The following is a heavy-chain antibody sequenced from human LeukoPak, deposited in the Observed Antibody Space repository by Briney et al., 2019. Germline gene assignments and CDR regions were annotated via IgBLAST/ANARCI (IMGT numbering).Heavy chain of an antibody. V-gene: IGHV3-30*04. CDR1: GFTFSRYA. CDR2: ISYDGRNK. D-gene: IGHD3-10*01. J-gene: IGHJ4*02. Sequence: PGRSLRLSCAASGFTFSRYAMHWVRQAPGKGLEGGAVISYDGRNKYYADAVKGRLTISRDNSKNTLYLQMNSVRAEDTAVYYCASGDVQFDYWGQGTLVTVSS. CDR3: ASGDVQFDY.